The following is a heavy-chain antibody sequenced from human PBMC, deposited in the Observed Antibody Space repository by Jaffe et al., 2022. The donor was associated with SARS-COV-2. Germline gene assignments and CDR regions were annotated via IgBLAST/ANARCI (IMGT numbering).Heavy chain of an antibody. CDR2: IHHSGSA. J-gene: IGHJ4*02. V-gene: IGHV4-59*01. Sequence: QVQLQESGPGLVKPSETLSLTCTVSGDSMSTYYWSWIRQPPGKGLEWIGFIHHSGSATSNPSLRSRVTISMDASKNQFSLRLSSVTAADTAVYYCARSGYGDHFDYWGQGTLVTVSS. CDR1: GDSMSTYY. CDR3: ARSGYGDHFDY. D-gene: IGHD4-17*01.